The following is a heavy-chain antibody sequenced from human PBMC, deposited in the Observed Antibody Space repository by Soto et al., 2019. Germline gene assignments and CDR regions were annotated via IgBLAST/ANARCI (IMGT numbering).Heavy chain of an antibody. CDR1: GFTFSNYW. J-gene: IGHJ4*02. V-gene: IGHV3-7*05. CDR2: IKQDGGDK. D-gene: IGHD6-19*01. Sequence: EVQLVESGGGLVQPGGSLRLSCAASGFTFSNYWMSWVRQAPEKGLEWVANIKQDGGDKYYVDSVKGRFSISRDNAKNSLYLHMNSLRAEDTAVYYCARVQSLAGVYWGQGTLVTVSS. CDR3: ARVQSLAGVY.